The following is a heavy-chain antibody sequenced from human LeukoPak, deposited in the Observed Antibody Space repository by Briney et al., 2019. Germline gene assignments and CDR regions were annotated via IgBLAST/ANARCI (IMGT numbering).Heavy chain of an antibody. CDR1: GGTFSSYI. D-gene: IGHD2-21*02. Sequence: ASVKVSCKASGGTFSSYIISWVRQAPGQGLEWMGRIIPILGIANYAQKFQGRVTITADKSTSAAYMELSSLRSEDTAVYYCARRTYCGGDCFSAFDIWGQGTMVTVSS. CDR3: ARRTYCGGDCFSAFDI. J-gene: IGHJ3*02. V-gene: IGHV1-69*02. CDR2: IIPILGIA.